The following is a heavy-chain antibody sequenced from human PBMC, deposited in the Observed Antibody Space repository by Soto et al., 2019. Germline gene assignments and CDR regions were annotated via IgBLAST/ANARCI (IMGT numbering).Heavy chain of an antibody. CDR1: GFTVSDS. CDR3: ARDASGPFDY. Sequence: GGSLRLSCSVAGFTVSDSMSWVRQAPGKGLECVSFIHSDGSTHYTDSVRGRFTISRDNSKNTLYLQMDRLRVDDTAVYSCARDASGPFDYWGQGTLVTVS. V-gene: IGHV3-53*01. D-gene: IGHD6-19*01. J-gene: IGHJ4*02. CDR2: IHSDGST.